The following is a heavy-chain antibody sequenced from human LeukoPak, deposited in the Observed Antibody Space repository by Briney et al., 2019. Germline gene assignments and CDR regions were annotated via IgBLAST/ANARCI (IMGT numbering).Heavy chain of an antibody. J-gene: IGHJ6*02. CDR2: ISAYNGNT. CDR3: ARDLVAVAGDNYYYYYGMDV. D-gene: IGHD6-19*01. V-gene: IGHV1-18*01. Sequence: GASVKVSCKASGYIFTSYAISWVRQAPGQGLEWMGWISAYNGNTNYAQKLQGRVTMTTDTSTSTAYMELRSLRSDDTAVYYCARDLVAVAGDNYYYYYGMDVWGQGTTVTVSS. CDR1: GYIFTSYA.